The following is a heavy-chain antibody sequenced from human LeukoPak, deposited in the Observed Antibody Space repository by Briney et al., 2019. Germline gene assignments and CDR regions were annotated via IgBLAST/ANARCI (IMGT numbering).Heavy chain of an antibody. J-gene: IGHJ4*02. CDR2: IQYDGSNK. D-gene: IGHD4-17*01. CDR3: ARLPPMVGGYGDYVDY. Sequence: GGSLRLSCAASGFTYGMHWVRQAPGKGLEWVAFIQYDGSNKYYADSVKGRFTISRDNSKNTLYLQMNSLRAEDTAVYYCARLPPMVGGYGDYVDYWGQGTLVTVSS. V-gene: IGHV3-30*02. CDR1: GFTYG.